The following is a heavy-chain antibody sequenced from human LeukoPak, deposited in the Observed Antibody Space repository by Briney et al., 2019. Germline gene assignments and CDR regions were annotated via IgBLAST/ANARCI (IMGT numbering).Heavy chain of an antibody. Sequence: GESLKISCQGSGYSFTSYWIGWVRQMPGKGLEWMGIIYPGDSDTRYSPSFQGQVTISADNSISTAYLQSSNLKASDTAMYYYARHNWPQLSFSDYYYMDVWGKGTTVTVSS. CDR1: GYSFTSYW. V-gene: IGHV5-51*01. D-gene: IGHD6-6*01. CDR2: IYPGDSDT. J-gene: IGHJ6*03. CDR3: ARHNWPQLSFSDYYYMDV.